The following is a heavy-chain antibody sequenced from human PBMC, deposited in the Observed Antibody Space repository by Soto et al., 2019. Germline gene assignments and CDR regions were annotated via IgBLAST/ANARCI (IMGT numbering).Heavy chain of an antibody. D-gene: IGHD1-26*01. CDR2: IRSKANSYAT. Sequence: PGGSLRLSCAASGFTFSGSAMHWVRQASGKGLEWVGRIRSKANSYATAYAASVKGRFTISRDDSKNTAYLQMNSLKTEDTAVYYCTRHQWELLGYYGMDVWGQGTTVTVSS. CDR1: GFTFSGSA. J-gene: IGHJ6*02. CDR3: TRHQWELLGYYGMDV. V-gene: IGHV3-73*01.